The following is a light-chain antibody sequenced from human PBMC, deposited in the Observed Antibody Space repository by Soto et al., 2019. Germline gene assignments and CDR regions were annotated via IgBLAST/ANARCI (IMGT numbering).Light chain of an antibody. CDR3: QQTYNPPRT. V-gene: IGKV1-39*01. J-gene: IGKJ1*01. Sequence: DIQLTQSPSSLSASVGDRVTITCRARETIARYLNWYQQKPGKAPNLLIYAASTLKSGFPSRFSGTGSGTDFTLTISRLQPEDFATYYCQQTYNPPRTFGQGTKVESK. CDR1: ETIARY. CDR2: AAS.